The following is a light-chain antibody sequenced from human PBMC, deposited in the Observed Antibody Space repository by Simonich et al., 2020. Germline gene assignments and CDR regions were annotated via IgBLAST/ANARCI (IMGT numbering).Light chain of an antibody. Sequence: NFMLTQPHSVSESPGKTVTISCTRSSGSIASNSVQWYQQRPGSSPTTVIYEDNQIPSGGPDRFSGSIDSSSNSASLTIAGLKTEDEADYYCQSYDSSNWVFGGGTKLTVL. CDR1: SGSIASNS. CDR3: QSYDSSNWV. J-gene: IGLJ3*02. V-gene: IGLV6-57*01. CDR2: EDN.